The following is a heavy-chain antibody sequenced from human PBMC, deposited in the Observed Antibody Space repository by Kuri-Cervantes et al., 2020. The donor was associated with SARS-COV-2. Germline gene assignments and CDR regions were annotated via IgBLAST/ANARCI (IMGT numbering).Heavy chain of an antibody. CDR2: INPIGGNT. CDR1: GYTFTTYF. Sequence: ASVKVSCKAFGYTFTTYFLYWVRQAPGQGLEWMGIINPIGGNTTYAQKFQGRVTMIRDTSTSTVYMELSSLGSEDTAVYYCARPVGASLRTDVWGQGTLVTVSS. CDR3: ARPVGASLRTDV. D-gene: IGHD1-26*01. V-gene: IGHV1-46*01. J-gene: IGHJ4*02.